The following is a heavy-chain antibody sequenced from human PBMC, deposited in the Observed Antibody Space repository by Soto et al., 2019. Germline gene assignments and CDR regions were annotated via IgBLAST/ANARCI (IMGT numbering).Heavy chain of an antibody. CDR1: GFTFSNYG. V-gene: IGHV3-30*18. Sequence: PGGSLRLSCAASGFTFSNYGMHWVRQAPGKGLEWVAVISFDGRNKYYADSVRGRFTISRDNSKNTLYLQMNSLRAADTAVFYCAKDLIPMYYYDTSGPPSDYWGQGTLVTVSS. CDR3: AKDLIPMYYYDTSGPPSDY. CDR2: ISFDGRNK. J-gene: IGHJ4*02. D-gene: IGHD3-22*01.